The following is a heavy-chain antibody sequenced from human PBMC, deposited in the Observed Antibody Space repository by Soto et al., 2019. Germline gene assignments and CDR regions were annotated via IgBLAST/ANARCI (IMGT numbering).Heavy chain of an antibody. V-gene: IGHV4-39*01. CDR2: IYYSGST. CDR1: GGSISSSNYY. D-gene: IGHD3-10*01. J-gene: IGHJ5*01. CDR3: ARALLLWFGEVELFDP. Sequence: SETLSLTCTVSGGSISSSNYYWCWTRQPPGKGLEWIGSIYYSGSTYYNPSLKSRVTISVDTSKNQFSLKLSSVTAADTAVYYCARALLLWFGEVELFDPWGQGTLVTVSA.